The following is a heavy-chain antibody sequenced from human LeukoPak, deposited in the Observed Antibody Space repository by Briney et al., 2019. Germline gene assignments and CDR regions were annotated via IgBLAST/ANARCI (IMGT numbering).Heavy chain of an antibody. CDR1: GGSFSGYY. Sequence: SETLSLTCAVYGGSFSGYYWSWIRQPPGKGLEWIGEINHSGSTNYNPSLKSRVTMSVDTSKNQFSLKLSSVTAADTAVYYCARGPGYSSGWYAYWGQGTLVTVSS. D-gene: IGHD6-19*01. V-gene: IGHV4-34*01. J-gene: IGHJ4*02. CDR2: INHSGST. CDR3: ARGPGYSSGWYAY.